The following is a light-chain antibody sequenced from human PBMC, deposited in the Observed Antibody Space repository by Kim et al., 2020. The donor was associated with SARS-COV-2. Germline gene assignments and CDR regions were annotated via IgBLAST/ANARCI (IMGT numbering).Light chain of an antibody. V-gene: IGLV2-11*01. Sequence: PGQSITTSCPITSRDVGRYNYVSWYQPHPGKAPTLMIYDVSKRPSGVPDRFSGSKSGNTASLTISGLQAEDEADYYCCSYAGSYTVFGGGTQLTVL. CDR2: DVS. CDR3: CSYAGSYTV. J-gene: IGLJ3*02. CDR1: SRDVGRYNY.